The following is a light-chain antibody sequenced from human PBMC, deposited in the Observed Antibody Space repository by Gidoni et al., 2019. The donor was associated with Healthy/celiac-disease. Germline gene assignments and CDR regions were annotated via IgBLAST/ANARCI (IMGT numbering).Light chain of an antibody. Sequence: DIVFPHPPGTLYLSPGERATLSCRASQSGSSSYLAWYQQKPGQAPRLLIYGASSRATGIPDRFSGSGSGTDFTLTISRLEPEDFAVYYCQQYGSSHLTFGGGTKVEIK. V-gene: IGKV3-20*01. CDR1: QSGSSSY. CDR2: GAS. J-gene: IGKJ4*01. CDR3: QQYGSSHLT.